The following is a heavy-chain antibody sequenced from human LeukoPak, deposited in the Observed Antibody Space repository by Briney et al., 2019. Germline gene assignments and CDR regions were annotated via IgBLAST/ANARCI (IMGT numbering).Heavy chain of an antibody. Sequence: SVKVSCKASGGTFSSYAISWVRQAPGQGLEWMGGIIPIFGTANYAQKLQDRVTITADESTSTAYMELSSLRSEDTAVYYCARVVVGATTDYWGQGTLVTVSS. D-gene: IGHD1-26*01. CDR1: GGTFSSYA. V-gene: IGHV1-69*01. CDR2: IIPIFGTA. J-gene: IGHJ4*02. CDR3: ARVVVGATTDY.